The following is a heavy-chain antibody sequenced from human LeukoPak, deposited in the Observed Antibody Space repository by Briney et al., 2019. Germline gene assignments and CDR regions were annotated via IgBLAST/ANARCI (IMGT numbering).Heavy chain of an antibody. Sequence: SETLSLTCTVSGGSISSYYWSWIRQPAGKGLEWIGRIYTSGSTNFNPSPKTRVTMSVDTSKNQFSLKLSSVTAADTAVYYCARSRFESNVPFFDFWGQGTLVTVSS. CDR1: GGSISSYY. J-gene: IGHJ4*02. CDR3: ARSRFESNVPFFDF. CDR2: IYTSGST. V-gene: IGHV4-4*07. D-gene: IGHD2-8*01.